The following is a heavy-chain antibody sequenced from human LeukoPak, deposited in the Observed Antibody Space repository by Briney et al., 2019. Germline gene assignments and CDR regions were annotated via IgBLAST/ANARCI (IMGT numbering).Heavy chain of an antibody. V-gene: IGHV3-23*01. CDR2: ISGSGGST. D-gene: IGHD6-19*01. Sequence: GGSLRLSCAASGFTFSSYAMSWVRQAPGKGLEWVSAISGSGGSTYYADSVKGRFTISRDNSKNMLYLQMNSLRAEDTAVYYCAKTYSSGWYTDNWGQGTLVTVSS. CDR3: AKTYSSGWYTDN. J-gene: IGHJ4*02. CDR1: GFTFSSYA.